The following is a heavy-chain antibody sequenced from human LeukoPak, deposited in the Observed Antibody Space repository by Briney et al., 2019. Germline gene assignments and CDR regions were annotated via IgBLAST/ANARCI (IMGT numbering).Heavy chain of an antibody. Sequence: GGSLRLSCAASGFTFSSYWMSWVRQAPGEGLEWVANIKQDGSEKYYVDSVKGRFTISRDNAKNSLYLQMNSLRAEDTAVYYCARELAAAAASRPLYYYYYYMDVWGKGTTVAVSS. CDR1: GFTFSSYW. V-gene: IGHV3-7*01. CDR3: ARELAAAAASRPLYYYYYYMDV. CDR2: IKQDGSEK. D-gene: IGHD6-13*01. J-gene: IGHJ6*03.